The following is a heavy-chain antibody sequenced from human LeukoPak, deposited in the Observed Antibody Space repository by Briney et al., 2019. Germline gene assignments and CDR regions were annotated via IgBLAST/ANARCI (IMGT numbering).Heavy chain of an antibody. V-gene: IGHV3-43*02. D-gene: IGHD4-23*01. CDR2: ISGDGGST. CDR3: AKDTSGDYGGNQ. J-gene: IGHJ4*02. Sequence: GGSLRLSCAASGFTFDDYAMHWVRQAPGKGLEWVSLISGDGGSTYYADSVKGRFTISRDDSKNSLYLQMNSLRTEDTALYYCAKDTSGDYGGNQWGQGTLVTVSS. CDR1: GFTFDDYA.